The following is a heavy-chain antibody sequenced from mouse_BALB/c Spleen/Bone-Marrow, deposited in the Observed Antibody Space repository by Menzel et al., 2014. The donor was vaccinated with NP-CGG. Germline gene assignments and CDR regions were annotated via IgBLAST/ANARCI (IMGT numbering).Heavy chain of an antibody. Sequence: QVQLKESGPGLVAPSQSLSITCTVSGFSLTGYGVHWVRQPPGKGLEWLGMIWGNGSKDYNSDLKSRMSISKDNSNSQVCIKMNSLQTDDTARYDCARDAGRDAMDYWGQGTSVTVSS. CDR1: GFSLTGYG. D-gene: IGHD4-1*01. CDR3: ARDAGRDAMDY. V-gene: IGHV2-6-7*01. J-gene: IGHJ4*01. CDR2: IWGNGSK.